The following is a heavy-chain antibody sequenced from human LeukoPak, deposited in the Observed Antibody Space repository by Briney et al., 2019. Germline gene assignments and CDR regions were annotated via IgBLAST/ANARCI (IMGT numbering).Heavy chain of an antibody. CDR2: ISGDGGST. V-gene: IGHV3-43*02. CDR1: GFTFDDHA. Sequence: GGSLRLSCAASGFTFDDHAMHWVRQTPGKGLEWVSLISGDGGSTDYADSVKGRFTVSRDNSKNSLYLQMNSLRTGDTALYFCARAARYFDWLPYFDSWGQGTLVTVSS. CDR3: ARAARYFDWLPYFDS. J-gene: IGHJ4*02. D-gene: IGHD3-9*01.